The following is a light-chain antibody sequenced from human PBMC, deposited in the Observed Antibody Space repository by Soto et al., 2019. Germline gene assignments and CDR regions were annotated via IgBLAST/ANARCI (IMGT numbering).Light chain of an antibody. V-gene: IGKV2-30*01. Sequence: DVVMTQSPLSLPVTLGQPASISCRSIQSLVYSDGNSYLSWFQQRPGQSPRRLIYKVSNRDSGVPDRFSGSGSGTDFTLKISKVEVEDVGVYYCMQGSHWPKTFGQGTKLEIK. CDR2: KVS. J-gene: IGKJ2*01. CDR3: MQGSHWPKT. CDR1: QSLVYSDGNSY.